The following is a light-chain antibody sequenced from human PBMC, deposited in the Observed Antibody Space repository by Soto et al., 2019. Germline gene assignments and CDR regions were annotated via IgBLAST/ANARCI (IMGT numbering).Light chain of an antibody. CDR3: QQRGSWPWT. V-gene: IGKV3-11*01. Sequence: ETVLTQSPATLSLSPGERATLSCRASQSVNNYLAWYLQKPGQVPRLLIYDVSNRATGIPARYSGSGSGTDFTLTISSLEPEDFAVYYCQQRGSWPWTFGQGTKVEIK. CDR1: QSVNNY. CDR2: DVS. J-gene: IGKJ1*01.